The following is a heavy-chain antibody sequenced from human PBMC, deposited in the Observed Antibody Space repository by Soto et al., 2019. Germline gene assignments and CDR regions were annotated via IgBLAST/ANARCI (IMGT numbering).Heavy chain of an antibody. CDR1: GGSIDSASYY. J-gene: IGHJ4*02. CDR2: IFHSGST. V-gene: IGHV4-61*01. CDR3: ARTRGYSGYDFDY. Sequence: SETLSLTCNVSGGSIDSASYYWSWIRQPPGKGLEWIGYIFHSGSTNYNPSLKSRVTISLDMSKNQFSLNLRSVIAADTAVYYCARTRGYSGYDFDYWGQGIQVTVSS. D-gene: IGHD5-12*01.